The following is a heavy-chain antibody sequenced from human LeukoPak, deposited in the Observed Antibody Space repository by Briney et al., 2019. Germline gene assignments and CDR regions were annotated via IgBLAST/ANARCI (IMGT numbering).Heavy chain of an antibody. CDR3: ARDQNWNYEGGYFDY. CDR2: IYYSGST. V-gene: IGHV4-59*11. CDR1: GGSLSSHY. Sequence: SETLSLTCTVSGGSLSSHYWSCIRQPPGKGLEWIGDIYYSGSTNYNPSLKSRVTISVDTSKNQFSLKLSSVTAADTAVYYCARDQNWNYEGGYFDYWGQGTLVTVSS. J-gene: IGHJ4*02. D-gene: IGHD1-7*01.